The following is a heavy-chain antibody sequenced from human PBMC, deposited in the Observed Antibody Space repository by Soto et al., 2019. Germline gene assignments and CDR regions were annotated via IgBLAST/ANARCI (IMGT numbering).Heavy chain of an antibody. D-gene: IGHD3-16*01. J-gene: IGHJ4*02. CDR1: GDSIGSFY. Sequence: SETLSLTCTVSGDSIGSFYWSWVRQPPGKGLEWIGYIYYSGTTNYNPSLKSRVTISIDASKNQFSLRLTSVTAADTAVYYCARDRGYYDDTGPTYDYWGQGTQVTVSS. CDR3: ARDRGYYDDTGPTYDY. CDR2: IYYSGTT. V-gene: IGHV4-59*01.